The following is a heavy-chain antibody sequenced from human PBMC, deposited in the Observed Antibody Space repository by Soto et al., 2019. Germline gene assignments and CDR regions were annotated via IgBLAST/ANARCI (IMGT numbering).Heavy chain of an antibody. Sequence: QLQLQESGSGLVKPSQTLSLTCAVSGGSISSGGYSWSWIRQPPGKGLEWIGYIFPCGSTYYNPSLNTRVTISIDNSTNQFSLRLTSVTAADTAVYYCAREGGSVSPDWYFDLWGRGTLVTVSS. V-gene: IGHV4-30-2*01. D-gene: IGHD1-26*01. CDR2: IFPCGST. CDR1: GGSISSGGYS. J-gene: IGHJ2*01. CDR3: AREGGSVSPDWYFDL.